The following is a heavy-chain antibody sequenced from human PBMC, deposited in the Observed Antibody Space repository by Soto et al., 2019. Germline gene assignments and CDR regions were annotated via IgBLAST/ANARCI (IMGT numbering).Heavy chain of an antibody. Sequence: QVQLVQSGAEVKNPGASVKVSCKASGYTFTRYGIGWARQAPGPGLEWMGWSNTYNGNTKYAQNVQGRVTLTTDTSTSTAYMELRSLRSNDTAIYYCAMVDVYVTPSPQDVWGQGTTVIVSS. CDR1: GYTFTRYG. J-gene: IGHJ6*02. V-gene: IGHV1-18*01. CDR3: AMVDVYVTPSPQDV. D-gene: IGHD3-16*01. CDR2: SNTYNGNT.